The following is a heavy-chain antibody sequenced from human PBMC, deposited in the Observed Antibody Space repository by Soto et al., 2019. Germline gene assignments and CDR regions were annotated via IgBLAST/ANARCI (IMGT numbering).Heavy chain of an antibody. CDR1: GFTFSSYS. V-gene: IGHV3-48*02. CDR2: ISSSSSTI. D-gene: IGHD2-15*01. Sequence: GGSLRLSCAASGFTFSSYSMNWVRQAPGKGLEWVSYISSSSSTIYYADSVKGRFTISRDNAKNSLYLQMNSLRDEDTAVYYCAREAPIVVVVAATPFFDYWGQGTLVTVSS. CDR3: AREAPIVVVVAATPFFDY. J-gene: IGHJ4*02.